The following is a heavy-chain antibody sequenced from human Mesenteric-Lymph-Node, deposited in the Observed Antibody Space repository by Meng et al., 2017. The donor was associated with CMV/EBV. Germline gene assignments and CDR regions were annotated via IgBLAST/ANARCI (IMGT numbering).Heavy chain of an antibody. J-gene: IGHJ4*02. CDR1: GGPVNSGSYH. Sequence: GSLRLSCIVSGGPVNSGSYHWNWIRQPPGKGLEWIGQTGSTNYNPSLKSRVTISVDTSKNQFSLKLSSVTAADTAVYYCASLIAGGSGRGYWGQGTLVTVSS. V-gene: IGHV4-61*01. CDR3: ASLIAGGSGRGY. D-gene: IGHD6-13*01. CDR2: TGST.